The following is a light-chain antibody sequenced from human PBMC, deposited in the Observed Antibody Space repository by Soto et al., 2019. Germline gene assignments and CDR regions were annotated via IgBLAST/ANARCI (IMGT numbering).Light chain of an antibody. V-gene: IGKV3-20*01. CDR1: QSVSNNY. J-gene: IGKJ4*01. CDR3: QQYGSSPLT. CDR2: GAS. Sequence: EIVLTQSPGTLSSSPGERATLSCRASQSVSNNYLAWYQQKPGQAPRLLIYGASRRATGIPDRFSGSGSGTDFTLTISRLEPEDFAVYSCQQYGSSPLTFGGGTKVEIK.